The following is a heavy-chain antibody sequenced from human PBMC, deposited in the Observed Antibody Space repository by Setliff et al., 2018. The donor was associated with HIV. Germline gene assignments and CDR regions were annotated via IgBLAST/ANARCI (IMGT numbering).Heavy chain of an antibody. CDR2: INHGGSP. CDR3: ARRTRENPYYYYYYMDA. Sequence: PSETLSLTCAIYGGSFKGNLWNWIRQSPGKGLEWVGEINHGGSPNYNPSLKSRVIISIDTSKIQFSLKLTSVTAADTAKYYCARRTRENPYYYYYYMDAWGNGTTVTVSS. J-gene: IGHJ6*03. CDR1: GGSFKGNL. V-gene: IGHV4-34*01.